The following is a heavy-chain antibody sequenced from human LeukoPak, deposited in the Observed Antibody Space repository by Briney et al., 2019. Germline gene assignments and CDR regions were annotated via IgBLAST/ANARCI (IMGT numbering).Heavy chain of an antibody. V-gene: IGHV4-39*01. CDR3: ARNGVLSGSGSRTSYYYYYYMDV. D-gene: IGHD3-10*01. CDR2: IYYTGPT. CDR1: GVSISTSRYY. Sequence: SETLSLTCTVSGVSISTSRYYWGWIRQPPGKGLEWIGNIYYTGPTYYNASLESRVTISLDTSKNQFSLKLSSVTAADTAVYYCARNGVLSGSGSRTSYYYYYYMDVWGKGTTVTISS. J-gene: IGHJ6*03.